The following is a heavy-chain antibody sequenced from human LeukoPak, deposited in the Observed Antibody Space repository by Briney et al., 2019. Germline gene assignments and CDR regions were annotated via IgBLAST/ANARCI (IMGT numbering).Heavy chain of an antibody. D-gene: IGHD3-10*01. CDR2: IKQDGSEK. J-gene: IGHJ4*02. CDR3: ARGRGVRGVISDY. V-gene: IGHV3-7*01. CDR1: GFTFSSYW. Sequence: PGGSLRLSCAASGFTFSSYWMSWVRQAPGKGLEWVANIKQDGSEKYYVDSVKGRFTIHRDNAKNSLYLQMNSLRAEDTAVYYCARGRGVRGVISDYWGQGTLVTVSS.